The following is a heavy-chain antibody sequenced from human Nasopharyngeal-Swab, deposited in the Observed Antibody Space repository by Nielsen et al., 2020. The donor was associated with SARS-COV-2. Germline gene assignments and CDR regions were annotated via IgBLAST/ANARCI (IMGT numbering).Heavy chain of an antibody. Sequence: GGSLRLSCAASGFTFSSYAMSWVRQAPGKGLEWVSAISGSGGSTYYADSVKGRFTISRDNSKNTLYLQMNSLRAEDTAVYYCAKDPLIVVVPAATLDYWGQGTLVTVSS. J-gene: IGHJ4*02. CDR2: ISGSGGST. CDR3: AKDPLIVVVPAATLDY. V-gene: IGHV3-23*01. D-gene: IGHD2-2*01. CDR1: GFTFSSYA.